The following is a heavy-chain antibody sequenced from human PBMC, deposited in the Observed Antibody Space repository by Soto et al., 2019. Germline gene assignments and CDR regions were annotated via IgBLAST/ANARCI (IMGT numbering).Heavy chain of an antibody. CDR3: ARHVSGEKAWFDP. D-gene: IGHD4-17*01. CDR2: FDPEDGET. J-gene: IGHJ5*02. CDR1: GYTLTELS. Sequence: ASVKVSCKVSGYTLTELSMHWVQQAPGKGLEWMGGFDPEDGETIYAQKFQGRVTMTEDTSTDTAYMELSSLRPEDTAVYYCARHVSGEKAWFDPWGQGNLVTVS. V-gene: IGHV1-24*01.